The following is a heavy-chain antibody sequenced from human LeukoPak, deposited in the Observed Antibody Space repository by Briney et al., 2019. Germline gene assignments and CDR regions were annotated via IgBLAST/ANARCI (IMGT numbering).Heavy chain of an antibody. CDR2: INPNSGGT. Sequence: WASVKVSCKACGYTFTGYYIHWVRQAPGQGLEWMGWINPNSGGTNYAQKFQGRVTMTRDTSISTAYMELSWLRSDDTAVYYCARDSRYAAGRGNCDYWGQGTLVTVSS. V-gene: IGHV1-2*02. J-gene: IGHJ4*02. D-gene: IGHD6-13*01. CDR1: GYTFTGYY. CDR3: ARDSRYAAGRGNCDY.